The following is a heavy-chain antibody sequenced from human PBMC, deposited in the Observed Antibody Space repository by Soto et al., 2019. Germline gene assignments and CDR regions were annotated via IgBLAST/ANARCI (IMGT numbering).Heavy chain of an antibody. CDR3: ATEIDWWHAFDI. CDR2: IWHDGSNT. D-gene: IGHD2-8*02. J-gene: IGHJ3*02. CDR1: GFTFSTYG. Sequence: QVQLVEFGGGVVQPGRSLRLSCAASGFTFSTYGMHWVRQAPDKGLEWVAHIWHDGSNTYYTDSVKGRFTISRDNSNNPLYLQMNSLRAKDTAVCYCATEIDWWHAFDIWGQGTMVTVSS. V-gene: IGHV3-33*01.